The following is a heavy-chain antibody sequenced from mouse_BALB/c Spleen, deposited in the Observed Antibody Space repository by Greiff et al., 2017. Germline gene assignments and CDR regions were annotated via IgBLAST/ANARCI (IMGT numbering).Heavy chain of an antibody. D-gene: IGHD1-1*01. V-gene: IGHV1S132*01. CDR3: ARRGNTTVVARDYYAMDY. CDR1: GYTFTSYW. CDR2: IFPGTGTT. Sequence: VKLQESGAELVKPGASVKLSCKTSGYTFTSYWIQWVKQRPGQGLGWIGEIFPGTGTTYYNEKFKGKATLTIDTSSSTAYMQLSSLTSEDSAVYFCARRGNTTVVARDYYAMDYWGQGTSVTVSS. J-gene: IGHJ4*01.